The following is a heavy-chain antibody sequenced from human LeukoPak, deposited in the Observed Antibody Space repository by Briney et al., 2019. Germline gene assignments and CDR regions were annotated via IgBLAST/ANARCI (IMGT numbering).Heavy chain of an antibody. D-gene: IGHD3-22*01. CDR2: IYYSGNT. J-gene: IGHJ4*02. CDR3: ARDKGECYDSSGYLDY. CDR1: GGSISSYY. V-gene: IGHV4-59*01. Sequence: SETLSLTCTVSGGSISSYYWSWIRQPPGKGLEWIGYIYYSGNTNYNPSLKSRVTISVDTSKNQFSLKLSSVTAADTAMYYCARDKGECYDSSGYLDYWGQGTLVTVSS.